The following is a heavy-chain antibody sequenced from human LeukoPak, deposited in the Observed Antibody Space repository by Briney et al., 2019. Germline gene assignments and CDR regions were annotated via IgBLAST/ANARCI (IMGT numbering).Heavy chain of an antibody. J-gene: IGHJ3*02. Sequence: PGGSLRLSCAASGFTFSSYEMDWVRQAPGKGLERVSYISSSGSTIYYADSVKGRFTISRDNAKNSLYLQMNSLRAEDTAVYYCALGPSYCGGECYSAGAFDIWGQGTMVTVSS. D-gene: IGHD2-21*01. CDR2: ISSSGSTI. V-gene: IGHV3-48*03. CDR3: ALGPSYCGGECYSAGAFDI. CDR1: GFTFSSYE.